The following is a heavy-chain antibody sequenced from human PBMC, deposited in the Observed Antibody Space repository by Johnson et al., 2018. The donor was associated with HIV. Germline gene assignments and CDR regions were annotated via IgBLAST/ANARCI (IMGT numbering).Heavy chain of an antibody. D-gene: IGHD4-17*01. Sequence: QVQLVESGGGVVQPGRSLRLSCAASGFTFSAYGIHWVRQAPGKGLEWVAVISYDGSENNYADSVKGRFTISRDNSENTLYLQMNRLRAEDTAVYYCASSRANDYGIPDAFPVWGQGTMVTVSS. CDR2: ISYDGSEN. J-gene: IGHJ3*01. CDR3: ASSRANDYGIPDAFPV. CDR1: GFTFSAYG. V-gene: IGHV3-30*03.